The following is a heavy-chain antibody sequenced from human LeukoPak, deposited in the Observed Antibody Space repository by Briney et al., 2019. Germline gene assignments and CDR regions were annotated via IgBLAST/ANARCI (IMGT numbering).Heavy chain of an antibody. J-gene: IGHJ4*02. D-gene: IGHD3-22*01. CDR1: GGSFSGYY. CDR3: ARGFPYYYDSSGYYSPYYFDY. Sequence: SETLSLTCAVYGGSFSGYYWSWIRQPPGKGLEWIGEINHSGSTNYNPSLKSRVTISVDTSKNQFSLKLSSVTAADTAVYYCARGFPYYYDSSGYYSPYYFDYWGQGTLVTVSS. CDR2: INHSGST. V-gene: IGHV4-34*01.